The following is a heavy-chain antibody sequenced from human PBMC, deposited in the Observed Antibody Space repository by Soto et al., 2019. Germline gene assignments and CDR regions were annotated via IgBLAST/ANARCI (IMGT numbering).Heavy chain of an antibody. CDR2: ISYDGSSK. CDR3: AKDRQLVPGY. D-gene: IGHD6-6*01. V-gene: IGHV3-30*18. J-gene: IGHJ4*02. Sequence: PGGSLRLSCAASGFTFSNYGIHWVRQAPGKGLEWVAVISYDGSSKYYADSVKGRLTISRDNSKNTVSLQMNSLSVEDTVVYYCAKDRQLVPGYWGQGTLVTVSS. CDR1: GFTFSNYG.